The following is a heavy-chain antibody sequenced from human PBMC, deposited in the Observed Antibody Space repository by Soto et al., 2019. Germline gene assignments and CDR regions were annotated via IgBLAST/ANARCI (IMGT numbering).Heavy chain of an antibody. CDR3: APRLGGSYPHYFDC. CDR2: IYWDDDK. V-gene: IGHV2-5*02. CDR1: GFSLSTSGVG. D-gene: IGHD1-26*01. Sequence: QITLKESGPTLVKPTQPLTLTCTFSGFSLSTSGVGVGWIRQPPGKALEWLALIYWDDDKPYSPSLKSRLTITKDTSKNQVVRTMTNMDPVDTATYYCAPRLGGSYPHYFDCWGQGTLVTVSS. J-gene: IGHJ4*02.